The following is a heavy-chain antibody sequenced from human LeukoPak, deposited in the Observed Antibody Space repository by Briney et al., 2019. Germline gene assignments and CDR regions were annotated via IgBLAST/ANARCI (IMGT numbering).Heavy chain of an antibody. CDR3: AKSFIVLYSAFDI. D-gene: IGHD1-26*01. J-gene: IGHJ3*02. CDR2: IRYDGGNK. V-gene: IGHV3-30*02. CDR1: GFTFGDYA. Sequence: PGGSLRLSCTASGFTFGDYAMTWVRQAPGKGLEWVAFIRYDGGNKYYADSVKGRFTISRDNSKNPLYLQMNSLRAEDTAVYYCAKSFIVLYSAFDIWGQGTMVTVSS.